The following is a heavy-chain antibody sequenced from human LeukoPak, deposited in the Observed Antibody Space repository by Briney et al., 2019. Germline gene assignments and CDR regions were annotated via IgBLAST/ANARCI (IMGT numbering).Heavy chain of an antibody. CDR2: MNPNSGIT. CDR3: ARSITVVTPAGHCYYMDV. D-gene: IGHD4-23*01. J-gene: IGHJ6*03. V-gene: IGHV1-8*01. Sequence: GASVQVSCKASGYTSSRYDTNWVRQATGQGIDWMGWMNPNSGITGYARNFQGRVTMNRNTSISTAYMEVSSLRSEDTAVYYCARSITVVTPAGHCYYMDVWGKGTTVTVSS. CDR1: GYTSSRYD.